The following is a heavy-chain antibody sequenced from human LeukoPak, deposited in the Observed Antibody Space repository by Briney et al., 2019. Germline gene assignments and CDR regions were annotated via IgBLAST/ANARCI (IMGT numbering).Heavy chain of an antibody. CDR1: GGSISSYY. CDR3: ARVDYYDSSGYYYAFDI. Sequence: SETLSLTCTVSGGSISSYYWSWIRQPPGKGLEWIGYIYYSGSTNYNPSLKSRVTILVDTSKNQFSLKLSSVTAADTAVYYCARVDYYDSSGYYYAFDIWGQGTMVTVSS. J-gene: IGHJ3*02. D-gene: IGHD3-22*01. V-gene: IGHV4-59*01. CDR2: IYYSGST.